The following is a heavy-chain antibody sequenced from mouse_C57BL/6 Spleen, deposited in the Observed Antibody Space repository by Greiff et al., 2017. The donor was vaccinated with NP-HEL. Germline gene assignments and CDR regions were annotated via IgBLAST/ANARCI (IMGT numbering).Heavy chain of an antibody. D-gene: IGHD2-3*01. V-gene: IGHV1-26*01. J-gene: IGHJ2*01. Sequence: VQLKESGPELVKPGASVKISCKASGYTFTDYYMNWVKQSHGKSLEWIGDINPNNGGTSYNQKFKGKATLTVDKSSSTAYMELRSLTSEDSAVYYCARGDDAYYFDYWGQGTTLTVSS. CDR1: GYTFTDYY. CDR2: INPNNGGT. CDR3: ARGDDAYYFDY.